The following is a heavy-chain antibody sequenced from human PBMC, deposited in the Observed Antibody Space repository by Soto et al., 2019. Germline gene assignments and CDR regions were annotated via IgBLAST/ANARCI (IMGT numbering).Heavy chain of an antibody. CDR1: GGSVSSGNYY. D-gene: IGHD3-3*01. Sequence: QVQLQESGPGLVKPSETLSLTCTVSGGSVSSGNYYWSWIRQHPGKGLEWIGYIYYSGSTKHNPSLKNRVTISIEKPKNQFSLKLNSVTAADTAVYYCARDFSYFDHWGQGTLVTVSS. CDR2: IYYSGST. V-gene: IGHV4-61*01. CDR3: ARDFSYFDH. J-gene: IGHJ4*02.